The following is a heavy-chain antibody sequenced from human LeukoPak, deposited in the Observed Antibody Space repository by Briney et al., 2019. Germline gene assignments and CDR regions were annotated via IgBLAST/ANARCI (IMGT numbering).Heavy chain of an antibody. CDR1: GFTFSSYA. CDR3: AKDNYDSSGFLPDAFDI. V-gene: IGHV3-23*01. CDR2: ISGSGGST. Sequence: PSGGSLRLSCAASGFTFSSYAMSWVRQAPGKGLEWVSAISGSGGSTYYADSVKGRFTISRDNSKNTLYLQMNSLRAEDTAVYYCAKDNYDSSGFLPDAFDIWGQGTMVTVSS. J-gene: IGHJ3*02. D-gene: IGHD3-22*01.